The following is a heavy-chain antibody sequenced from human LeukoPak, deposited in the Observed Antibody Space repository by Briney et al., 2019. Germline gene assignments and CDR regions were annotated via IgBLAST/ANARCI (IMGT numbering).Heavy chain of an antibody. Sequence: PSETLSLTCAVHGGSFSGYYWSWIRQPPGKGLEWIGEINRSGSTSYNPSLKSRVTISVDTSKNQFSLRLTSVTAADTAVYARQTGSGLFILPGGQGTLVTVSS. V-gene: IGHV4-34*01. J-gene: IGHJ4*02. CDR1: GGSFSGYY. CDR3: QTGSGLFILP. D-gene: IGHD3/OR15-3a*01. CDR2: INRSGST.